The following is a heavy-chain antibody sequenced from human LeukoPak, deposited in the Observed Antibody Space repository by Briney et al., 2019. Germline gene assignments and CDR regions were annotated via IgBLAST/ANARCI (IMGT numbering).Heavy chain of an antibody. J-gene: IGHJ4*02. V-gene: IGHV3-30*02. CDR1: GFTFSSYG. CDR3: AKARRVYDSSGYYLTDY. D-gene: IGHD3-22*01. CDR2: IRYDGSNK. Sequence: GGSLRLSCAASGFTFSSYGMHWVRQAPGKGLEWVAFIRYDGSNKYYADSVKGRFTISRDNSKNTLYLQMNSLRAEDTAVYYCAKARRVYDSSGYYLTDYWGQGTLVTVSS.